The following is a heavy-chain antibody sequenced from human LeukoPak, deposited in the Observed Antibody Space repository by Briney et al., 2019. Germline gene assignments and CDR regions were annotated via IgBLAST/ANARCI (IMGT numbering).Heavy chain of an antibody. Sequence: GRSLRLSCAASGFTFSSYAMHWVRQAPGKGLEWVAVISYDGSNKYYADSVKGRFTISRDNSKNTLYLQMNSLRAEGTAVYYCARDPDVMYSSGWLDYWGQGTLVTVSS. J-gene: IGHJ4*02. V-gene: IGHV3-30*04. CDR1: GFTFSSYA. CDR3: ARDPDVMYSSGWLDY. D-gene: IGHD6-19*01. CDR2: ISYDGSNK.